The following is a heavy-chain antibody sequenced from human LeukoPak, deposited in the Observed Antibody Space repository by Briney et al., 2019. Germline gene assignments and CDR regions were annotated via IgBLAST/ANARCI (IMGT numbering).Heavy chain of an antibody. CDR2: MNPNSGNT. CDR1: GYTVPSYG. Sequence: ASMKVSCKASGYTVPSYGINWVRQATGQGLEWMGWMNPNSGNTGCAQKFQSRLTMTRNTSLSTAYIELTSLRSEDTAVYYCARRSGWYRKGVRGRWFDPSGQGTLVTVSS. V-gene: IGHV1-8*01. CDR3: ARRSGWYRKGVRGRWFDP. J-gene: IGHJ5*02. D-gene: IGHD6-19*01.